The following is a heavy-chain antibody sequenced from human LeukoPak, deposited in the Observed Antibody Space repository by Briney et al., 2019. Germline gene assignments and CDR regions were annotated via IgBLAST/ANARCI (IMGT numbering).Heavy chain of an antibody. CDR1: GYTFTMYY. J-gene: IGHJ6*03. D-gene: IGHD1-26*01. V-gene: IGHV1-46*01. CDR2: INPSDVAT. CDR3: GREQRWGLSGSWGGLFASYYTYYYVDV. Sequence: ASVKVSCKASGYTFTMYYIHWGRQAPGQGLDWMGMINPSDVATTYARRFQGRAAMTGDRAATTVYMDLSSLRSEDRAGYCCGREQRWGLSGSWGGLFASYYTYYYVDVWGRGTTVTVSS.